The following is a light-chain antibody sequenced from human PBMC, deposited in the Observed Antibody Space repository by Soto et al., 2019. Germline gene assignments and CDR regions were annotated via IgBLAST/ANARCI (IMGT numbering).Light chain of an antibody. CDR1: QSVGSY. Sequence: ESVLPQSLATLSLSPGSRXTRXYRASQSVGSYLAWYQQKPGQAPRLLIYDAFNRATGIPARFSGSGSGTDFTLTISSLEPEDFAVYYCQQRANWPVTFGQGTRLEIK. CDR3: QQRANWPVT. V-gene: IGKV3-11*01. CDR2: DAF. J-gene: IGKJ5*01.